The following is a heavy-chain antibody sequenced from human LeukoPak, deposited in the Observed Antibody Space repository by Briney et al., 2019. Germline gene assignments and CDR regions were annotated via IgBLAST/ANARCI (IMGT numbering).Heavy chain of an antibody. CDR1: GFTFSSYA. J-gene: IGHJ4*02. CDR3: AKPVAYSYALQSFDT. V-gene: IGHV3-23*01. D-gene: IGHD5-18*01. Sequence: PGGSLRLSCAASGFTFSSYAMSWVRQAPGKGLEWVSAISGSGGSTYYAASVKGRFTISRDNSKNTLYLQMNRLRAEDTAVYYCAKPVAYSYALQSFDTWGQGTLVTVSS. CDR2: ISGSGGST.